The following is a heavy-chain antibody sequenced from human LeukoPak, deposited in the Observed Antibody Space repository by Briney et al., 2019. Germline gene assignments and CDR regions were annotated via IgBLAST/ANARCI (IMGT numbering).Heavy chain of an antibody. D-gene: IGHD2-21*02. CDR2: ISYDGTNK. Sequence: GGSLRLSCAASGFSFNNYGMHWVRQAPGKGLEGGAVISYDGTNKYYADSVKGRFSISRDNAKNSLYLQMNSLRAEDTAVYYRARDNLGGDWDFSGGAFDIWGQGTMVTVSS. V-gene: IGHV3-30*03. CDR1: GFSFNNYG. CDR3: ARDNLGGDWDFSGGAFDI. J-gene: IGHJ3*02.